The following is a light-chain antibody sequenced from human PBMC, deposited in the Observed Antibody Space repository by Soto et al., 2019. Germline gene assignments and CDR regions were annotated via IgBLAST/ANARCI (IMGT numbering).Light chain of an antibody. V-gene: IGKV1-5*03. CDR2: KAS. J-gene: IGKJ1*01. CDR1: QTISSW. Sequence: EIPVTKSPATLSPSLFDIGTLTCRASQTISSWLAWYQQKPGKAPKLLIYKASTLKSGVPSRFSGSGSGTEFTLTISSLQPDDFAPYYCQHYNSNSEAFAQGTKVDIK. CDR3: QHYNSNSEA.